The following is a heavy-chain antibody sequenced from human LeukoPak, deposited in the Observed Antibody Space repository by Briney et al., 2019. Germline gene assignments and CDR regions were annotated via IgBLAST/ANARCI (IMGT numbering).Heavy chain of an antibody. J-gene: IGHJ5*02. V-gene: IGHV3-21*05. Sequence: PGGSLRLSCAASGFTFSSYTMNWIRQAPGKGLEWVSYISSSSSYTNYADSVKGRFTISRDNAKNSLYLQMNSLRAEDTAVYYCASFPYCSSTSCSSPWGQGTLVTVSS. D-gene: IGHD2-2*01. CDR1: GFTFSSYT. CDR2: ISSSSSYT. CDR3: ASFPYCSSTSCSSP.